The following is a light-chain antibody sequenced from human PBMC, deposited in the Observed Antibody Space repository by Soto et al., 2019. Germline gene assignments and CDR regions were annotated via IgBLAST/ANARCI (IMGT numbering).Light chain of an antibody. CDR1: SGDIGSYNY. CDR2: EVS. J-gene: IGLJ3*02. Sequence: QSVLTQPASVSGSPGQSITISCTGTSGDIGSYNYVSWYQQHPGKAPKLMISEVSNRPSGVSNRFSASKSGNTASLTISGLQAEDEADYYCLSYTSSSTLVFGGGTKVTVL. V-gene: IGLV2-14*01. CDR3: LSYTSSSTLV.